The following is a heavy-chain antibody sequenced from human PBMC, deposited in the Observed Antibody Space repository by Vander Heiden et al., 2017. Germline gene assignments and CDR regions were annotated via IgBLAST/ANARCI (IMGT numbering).Heavy chain of an antibody. CDR1: GYSCTSYW. CDR3: ARRAQVDYDSSGYPDY. V-gene: IGHV5-51*01. Sequence: EVQLVQSGAEVKKPGESLKISCKGSGYSCTSYWIGWVRQMPGKGLEWRGIIYPGDSDTRYSPSFQGQVTISADKSISTAYLQWSSLKASDTAMYYCARRAQVDYDSSGYPDYWGQGTLVTVSS. D-gene: IGHD3-22*01. J-gene: IGHJ4*02. CDR2: IYPGDSDT.